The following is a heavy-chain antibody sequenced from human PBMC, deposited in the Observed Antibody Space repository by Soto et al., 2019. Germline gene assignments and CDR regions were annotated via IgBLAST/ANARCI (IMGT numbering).Heavy chain of an antibody. CDR3: AREGLGYCSSTSCSTAPVYYYYGMDV. Sequence: ASVKVSCKASGYTFTSYGISWVRQAPGQGLEWMGWISAYNGNTNYAQKLQGRVTMTTDTSTSTAYMELRSLRSDDTAVYYCAREGLGYCSSTSCSTAPVYYYYGMDVWGQGPTVTVSS. V-gene: IGHV1-18*01. CDR2: ISAYNGNT. CDR1: GYTFTSYG. D-gene: IGHD2-2*01. J-gene: IGHJ6*02.